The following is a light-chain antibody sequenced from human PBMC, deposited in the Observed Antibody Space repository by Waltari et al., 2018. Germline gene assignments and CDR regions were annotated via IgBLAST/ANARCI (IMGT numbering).Light chain of an antibody. Sequence: SVLTQPPSVSAAPGQKVTISCSGSSSNIGNNYVAWYQQLPGRAPKPLIYDIYKLPSGVPGRCSGSRCGTSATLGITGLQTGDEAVYYCGTWDTSLSPGEVFGGGTKLTVL. CDR3: GTWDTSLSPGEV. CDR1: SSNIGNNY. V-gene: IGLV1-51*01. J-gene: IGLJ2*01. CDR2: DIY.